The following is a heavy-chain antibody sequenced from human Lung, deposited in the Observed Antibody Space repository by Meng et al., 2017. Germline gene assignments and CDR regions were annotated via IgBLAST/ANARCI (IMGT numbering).Heavy chain of an antibody. CDR3: ARVLYGDYVFFDY. CDR2: IYYSGST. D-gene: IGHD4-17*01. J-gene: IGHJ4*02. V-gene: IGHV4-39*07. Sequence: QLQESGPGLVKLPQTLSLTGTVSGGSISSSSYYWAWIRQPPGKGLEWIGSIYYSGSTYYNPSLKSRVTISVDTSKNQFSLKLSSVTAADTAVYYCARVLYGDYVFFDYWGQGTLVTVSS. CDR1: GGSISSSSYY.